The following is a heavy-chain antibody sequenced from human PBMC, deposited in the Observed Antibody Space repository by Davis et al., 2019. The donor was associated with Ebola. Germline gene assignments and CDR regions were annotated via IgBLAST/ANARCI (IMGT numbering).Heavy chain of an antibody. V-gene: IGHV1-2*02. D-gene: IGHD1-26*01. Sequence: ASVKVSCKASGYTFTGYYMHWVRQAPGQGLEWMGWINPNSGGTNYAQKFQGRVTMTRDTSISTAYMELSRLRSDDTAVYYCAREGSGSYFGPPGYYYGMDVWGQGTTVTVSS. CDR3: AREGSGSYFGPPGYYYGMDV. CDR1: GYTFTGYY. CDR2: INPNSGGT. J-gene: IGHJ6*02.